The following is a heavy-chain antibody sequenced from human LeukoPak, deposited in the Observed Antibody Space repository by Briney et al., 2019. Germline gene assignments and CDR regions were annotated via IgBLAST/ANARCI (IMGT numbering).Heavy chain of an antibody. D-gene: IGHD2-15*01. V-gene: IGHV1-69*13. CDR3: AREVEEYCSGGSCYGAHY. CDR1: GGTFSSYA. J-gene: IGHJ4*02. CDR2: IIPIFGTA. Sequence: GASVKVPCKASGGTFSSYAISWVRQAPGQGLEWKGGIIPIFGTANYAQKFQGRVTITADESTSTAYMELSSLRSEDTAVYYCAREVEEYCSGGSCYGAHYWGQGTLVTVSS.